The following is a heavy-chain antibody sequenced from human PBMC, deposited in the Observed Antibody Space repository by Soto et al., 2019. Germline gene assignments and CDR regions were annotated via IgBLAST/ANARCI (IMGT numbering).Heavy chain of an antibody. J-gene: IGHJ4*02. V-gene: IGHV4-34*01. CDR1: GGSFSGYY. D-gene: IGHD3-9*01. Sequence: QVQLQQWGAGLLKPSETLSLTCAVYGGSFSGYYWSWIRQPPGKGLEWIGEINHSGSTNYNPSLKSRVTISVDTSKNQFSLKLSSVTAADTAVYYCARYPYYDILTGYSIDYWGQGTLVTVSS. CDR3: ARYPYYDILTGYSIDY. CDR2: INHSGST.